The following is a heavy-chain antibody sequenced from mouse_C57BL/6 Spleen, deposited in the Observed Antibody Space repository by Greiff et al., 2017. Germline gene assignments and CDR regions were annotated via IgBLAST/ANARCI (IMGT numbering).Heavy chain of an antibody. J-gene: IGHJ4*01. Sequence: VQRVESGAELARPGASVKLSCKASGYTFTSYGISWVKQRTGQGLEWIGEIYPRSGNTYYNEKFKGKATLTADKSSSTAYMELRSLTSEDSAVYFCARLDGSSYDYAMDYWGQGTSVTVSS. D-gene: IGHD1-1*01. V-gene: IGHV1-81*01. CDR3: ARLDGSSYDYAMDY. CDR1: GYTFTSYG. CDR2: IYPRSGNT.